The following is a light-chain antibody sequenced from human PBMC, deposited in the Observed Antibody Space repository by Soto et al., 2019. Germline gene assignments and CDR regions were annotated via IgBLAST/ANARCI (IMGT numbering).Light chain of an antibody. J-gene: IGLJ1*01. CDR2: SNN. Sequence: SVLNQQTSASGTHGQRGSIFCSGNSSNIGSNTVNWYQQLPGTAPKLLIYSNNQRPSGVPDRFSGSKSGTSAFLAISGLQSEDEADYYCAAWDDSLNGYVFGTGTKVTVL. V-gene: IGLV1-44*01. CDR3: AAWDDSLNGYV. CDR1: SSNIGSNT.